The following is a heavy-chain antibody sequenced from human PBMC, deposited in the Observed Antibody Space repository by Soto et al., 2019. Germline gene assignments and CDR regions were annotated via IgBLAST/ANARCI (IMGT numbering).Heavy chain of an antibody. CDR2: ISSSSSYI. D-gene: IGHD6-6*01. Sequence: EVQLVESGGGLVQPGGSLRLSCAASGFTFSTYSMNWVRQAPGKGLEWVSYISSSSSYIYYTDSVKGRFTISRDNAKNSLYLQMNSLRAEDTAVYYCARDGIIAARPDGWFDPWGQGTLVTVSS. V-gene: IGHV3-21*05. CDR3: ARDGIIAARPDGWFDP. J-gene: IGHJ5*02. CDR1: GFTFSTYS.